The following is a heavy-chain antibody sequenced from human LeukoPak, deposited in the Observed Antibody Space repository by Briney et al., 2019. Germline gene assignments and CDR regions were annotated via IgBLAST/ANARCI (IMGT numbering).Heavy chain of an antibody. Sequence: GESLKISCKGSGYSFTSYWIGWVRQMPGKGLEWMGIIYPGDSDTRYSPSFQGQVTISADKSIRTAYLQWSSLRASDTAIYYCARHHDYGDYGCFDYWGQGTLVTVSS. CDR3: ARHHDYGDYGCFDY. CDR2: IYPGDSDT. D-gene: IGHD4-17*01. CDR1: GYSFTSYW. V-gene: IGHV5-51*01. J-gene: IGHJ4*02.